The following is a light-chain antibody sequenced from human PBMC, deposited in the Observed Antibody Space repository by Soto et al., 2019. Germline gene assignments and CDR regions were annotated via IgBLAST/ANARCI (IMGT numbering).Light chain of an antibody. V-gene: IGKV3-11*01. J-gene: IGKJ5*01. CDR3: LQRAHWPKIT. CDR2: AAS. CDR1: QSVSNY. Sequence: EIVLTQSPATLSLSPGERATLSCRASQSVSNYLAWYQQKPGQAPRLLIYAASDRATGIPARFSGSGSGTDFTLTISSLEPEDFGIFYCLQRAHWPKITFGQGTRLEI.